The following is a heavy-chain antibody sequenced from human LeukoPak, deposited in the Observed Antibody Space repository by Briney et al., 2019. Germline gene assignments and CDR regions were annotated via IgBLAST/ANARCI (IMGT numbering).Heavy chain of an antibody. CDR3: ARGGWRLDY. Sequence: PSETLSLTCAVYGGSISSYYWTWIRQPPGKGLEWIGCIYYSGSTNYNPSLKSRVTISIDTSKNQFSLKLSSVTAADTAVYYCARGGWRLDYWGQGTLVTVSS. D-gene: IGHD3-16*01. CDR1: GGSISSYY. CDR2: IYYSGST. V-gene: IGHV4-59*01. J-gene: IGHJ4*02.